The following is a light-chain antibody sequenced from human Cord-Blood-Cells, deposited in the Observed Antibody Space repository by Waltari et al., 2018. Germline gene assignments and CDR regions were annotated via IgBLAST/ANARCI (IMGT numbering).Light chain of an antibody. V-gene: IGLV1-47*01. Sequence: QSVLTQPPSASGTPGQRVTISCSGSSSNIGSTYVYWYQPLPGTAPKLLIYRNNQRPSGVPDRFSGSKSGTSASLAISGLRSEDEADYYCAAWDDSLSVVVFGGGTKLTVL. CDR2: RNN. CDR3: AAWDDSLSVVV. J-gene: IGLJ2*01. CDR1: SSNIGSTY.